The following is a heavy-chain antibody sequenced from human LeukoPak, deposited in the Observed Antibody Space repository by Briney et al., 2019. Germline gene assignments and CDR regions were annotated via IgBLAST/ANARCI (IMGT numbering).Heavy chain of an antibody. V-gene: IGHV4-30-2*01. CDR1: GGSISSGGYY. D-gene: IGHD3-9*01. CDR2: IYHSGST. CDR3: AREKGEVRYYYFDY. Sequence: PSETLSLTCTVSGGSISSGGYYWSWIRQPPGKGLEWIGYIYHSGSTYYNPSLKSRVTISVDRSKNQFSLKLSSVTAADTAVYYCAREKGEVRYYYFDYWGQGTLVTVSS. J-gene: IGHJ4*02.